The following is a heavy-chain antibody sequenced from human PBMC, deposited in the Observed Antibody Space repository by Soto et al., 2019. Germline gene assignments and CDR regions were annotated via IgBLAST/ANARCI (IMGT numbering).Heavy chain of an antibody. CDR3: ASESKIEQQLGN. D-gene: IGHD6-13*01. Sequence: SETLSLTCTVSGGSISSYYWSWIGQPAGKGLEWIGRIYTSGSTNYNPSLKSRVTMSVDTSKNQFSLKLSSVTAADTAVYYCASESKIEQQLGNWGQGTLVTVSS. J-gene: IGHJ4*02. CDR1: GGSISSYY. CDR2: IYTSGST. V-gene: IGHV4-4*07.